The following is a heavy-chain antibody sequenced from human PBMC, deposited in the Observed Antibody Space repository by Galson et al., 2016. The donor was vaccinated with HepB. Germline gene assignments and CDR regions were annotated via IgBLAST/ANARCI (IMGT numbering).Heavy chain of an antibody. J-gene: IGHJ4*02. CDR3: ARHKIVVGPFGYFDY. V-gene: IGHV4-39*01. CDR2: IYYTGRT. CDR1: GASVSSVNYY. Sequence: SETLSLTCTISGASVSSVNYYWGWIRQPPGMGLEWIGSIYYTGRTYYNPSLKSRVTISVDTSKNQFSLKLSSVTAADSALFYCARHKIVVGPFGYFDYWGQGTLVTVSS. D-gene: IGHD2-15*01.